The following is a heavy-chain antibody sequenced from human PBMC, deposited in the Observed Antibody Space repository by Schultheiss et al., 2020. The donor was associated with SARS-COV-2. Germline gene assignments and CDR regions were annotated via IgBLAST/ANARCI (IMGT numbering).Heavy chain of an antibody. Sequence: SVKVSCKASGYTFTSYGISWVRQAPGQGLEWMGGIIPIFGTANYAQKFQGRVTITADESTSTAYMELSRLRSDDTAVYYCARASVVAAPHPFDYWGQGTLVTVSS. CDR3: ARASVVAAPHPFDY. D-gene: IGHD2-15*01. CDR1: GYTFTSYG. V-gene: IGHV1-69*13. CDR2: IIPIFGTA. J-gene: IGHJ4*02.